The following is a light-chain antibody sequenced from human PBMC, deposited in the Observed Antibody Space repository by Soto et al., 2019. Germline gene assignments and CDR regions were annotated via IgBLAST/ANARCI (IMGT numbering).Light chain of an antibody. CDR1: SSDVGGYNY. Sequence: ALAQPAPVSGSPGQAITLSCTGTSSDVGGYNYVSWYQQHPGKAPKLMIYEVSNRPSGVSNRFSGSKSGNTASLTISGLQAEDEADYYCSSYTSSRTLDVFGTGTKLTVL. CDR2: EVS. CDR3: SSYTSSRTLDV. V-gene: IGLV2-14*01. J-gene: IGLJ1*01.